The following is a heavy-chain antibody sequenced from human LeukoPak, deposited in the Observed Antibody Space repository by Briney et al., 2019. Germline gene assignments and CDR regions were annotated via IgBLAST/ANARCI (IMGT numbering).Heavy chain of an antibody. D-gene: IGHD2-15*01. Sequence: GGSLRLSCAASGFTFDDYGMSWVRQAPGKGLEWVSGINWNGGSTGYADSVKGRFTISRDNAKNSLYLQMNGLRAEDTALYYCARDDCSGGSCYFDYWGQGTLVTVSS. CDR1: GFTFDDYG. CDR2: INWNGGST. J-gene: IGHJ4*02. CDR3: ARDDCSGGSCYFDY. V-gene: IGHV3-20*04.